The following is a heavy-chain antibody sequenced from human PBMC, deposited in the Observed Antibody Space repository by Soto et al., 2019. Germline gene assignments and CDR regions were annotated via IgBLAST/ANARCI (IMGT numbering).Heavy chain of an antibody. V-gene: IGHV3-23*01. CDR2: FSGGSGTT. CDR3: VKWNGYGDY. Sequence: PGGSLRLSCVVSGSTIPNYGVTWVRQAPGKGLEWVSGFSGGSGTTHYRDSVKGRFTISRDDSRSTVYLQMNSLGVDDTAVYYCVKWNGYGDYWGQGTLVTVSS. D-gene: IGHD1-1*01. CDR1: GSTIPNYG. J-gene: IGHJ4*02.